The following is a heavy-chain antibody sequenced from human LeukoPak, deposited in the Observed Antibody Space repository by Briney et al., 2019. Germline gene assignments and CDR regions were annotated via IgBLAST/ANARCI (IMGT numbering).Heavy chain of an antibody. CDR1: EFTFSHYG. J-gene: IGHJ5*02. V-gene: IGHV3-33*06. CDR3: AKDAQRGFDYSNSLEH. D-gene: IGHD4-11*01. CDR2: VWHDGSNK. Sequence: SGGSLRLSCAASEFTFSHYGMHWVRQAPGKGLEWVAVVWHDGSNKYYADSVKGRFTISRDNFKKLVYLQMDSLRAEDTAVYYCAKDAQRGFDYSNSLEHWGQGTLVTVSS.